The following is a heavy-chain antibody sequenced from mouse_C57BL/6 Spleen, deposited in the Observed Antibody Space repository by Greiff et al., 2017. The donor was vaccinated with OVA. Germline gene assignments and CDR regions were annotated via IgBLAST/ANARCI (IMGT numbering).Heavy chain of an antibody. CDR3: AIYYGSSYDFDY. CDR2: IYPSDSET. Sequence: VQLQQPGAELVRPGSSVKLSCKASGYTFTSYWMDWVKQRPGQGLEWIGNIYPSDSETHYNQKFKDKATLTVDKSSSTAYMQLSSLTSEDSAVYYCAIYYGSSYDFDYWGQGTTLTVSS. D-gene: IGHD1-1*01. V-gene: IGHV1-61*01. J-gene: IGHJ2*01. CDR1: GYTFTSYW.